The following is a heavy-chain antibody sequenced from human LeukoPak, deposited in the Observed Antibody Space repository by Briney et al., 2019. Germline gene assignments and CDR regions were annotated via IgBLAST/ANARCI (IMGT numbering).Heavy chain of an antibody. CDR3: ARHVSNLGDIVVVPAANVYMDV. Sequence: PSETLSLTCTVSGYSISSGYYWGWIRQPPGKGLEWIGSIHHSGITYNNPSLKSRVTISVDTSKNQFSLKLSSVTAADTAVYYCARHVSNLGDIVVVPAANVYMDVWGKGTTVTVSS. V-gene: IGHV4-38-2*02. D-gene: IGHD2-2*01. CDR2: IHHSGIT. J-gene: IGHJ6*03. CDR1: GYSISSGYY.